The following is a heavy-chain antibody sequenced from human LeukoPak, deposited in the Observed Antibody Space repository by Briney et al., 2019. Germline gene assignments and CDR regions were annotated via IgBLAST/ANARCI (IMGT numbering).Heavy chain of an antibody. Sequence: ASVKVSCKASGYTFTSYGISWVRQAPGQGLEWMGWISAYNGNTNYAQKLQGRVTMTTDTSTSTAYMELRSLRSEDTAVYYCATGVYSSGWYYFDYWGQGTLVTVSS. J-gene: IGHJ4*02. V-gene: IGHV1-18*01. CDR3: ATGVYSSGWYYFDY. CDR1: GYTFTSYG. CDR2: ISAYNGNT. D-gene: IGHD6-19*01.